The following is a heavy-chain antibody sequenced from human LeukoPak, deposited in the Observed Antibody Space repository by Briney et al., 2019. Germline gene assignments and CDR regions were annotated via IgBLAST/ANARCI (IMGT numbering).Heavy chain of an antibody. CDR3: ARGTVPMYYMDV. J-gene: IGHJ6*03. Sequence: SETLSLTCTVSGDSISSGSHFWFWIRQPAGKGLEWIGRIHSSGSTTYNPSLKSRVTISVDTSKSQFSLKLSTVTAADTAVYYCARGTVPMYYMDVWGKGTTVTISS. D-gene: IGHD2-8*02. CDR1: GDSISSGSHF. V-gene: IGHV4-61*02. CDR2: IHSSGST.